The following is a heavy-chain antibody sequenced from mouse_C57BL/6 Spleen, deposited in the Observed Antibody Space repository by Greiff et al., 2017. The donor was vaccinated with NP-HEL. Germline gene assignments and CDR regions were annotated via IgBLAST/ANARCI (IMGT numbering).Heavy chain of an antibody. CDR3: APLTTVVATRAMDY. V-gene: IGHV1-66*01. J-gene: IGHJ4*01. D-gene: IGHD1-1*01. CDR1: GYSFTSYY. Sequence: VQLQQSGPELVKPGASVKISCKASGYSFTSYYIHWVKQRPGQGLEWIGWIYPGSGNTKYNEKFKGKATLTADTSSSTAYMQLSSLTSEDSAVYYCAPLTTVVATRAMDYWGQGTSVTVSS. CDR2: IYPGSGNT.